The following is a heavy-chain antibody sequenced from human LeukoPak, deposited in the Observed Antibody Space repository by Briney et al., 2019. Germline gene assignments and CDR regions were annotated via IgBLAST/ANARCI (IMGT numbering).Heavy chain of an antibody. Sequence: GGSLRLSCAASGFTFSSYSMNWVRQAPGKGLEWVSSISIGSSYIYFADSVRGRFTISRDNTKNSLFLQMNSLRAEDTAIYYCARDVGTSSNWYDPWGQGTLVTVSS. V-gene: IGHV3-21*01. J-gene: IGHJ5*02. D-gene: IGHD6-6*01. CDR2: ISIGSSYI. CDR1: GFTFSSYS. CDR3: ARDVGTSSNWYDP.